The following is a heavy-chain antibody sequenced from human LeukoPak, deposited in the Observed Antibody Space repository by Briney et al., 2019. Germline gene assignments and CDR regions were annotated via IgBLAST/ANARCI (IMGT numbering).Heavy chain of an antibody. J-gene: IGHJ4*02. CDR1: EFTFSLYA. CDR3: AKHRLHDPSGGPYFDC. D-gene: IGHD6-25*01. CDR2: ISGSAGST. Sequence: GGSLRLSCETTEFTFSLYAMSWVRQAPGKGLEWVSGISGSAGSTYYADSVKGRFTISRDNSKNTFYLQMISLRAEDTAVYYCAKHRLHDPSGGPYFDCWGQGTLVTVSS. V-gene: IGHV3-23*01.